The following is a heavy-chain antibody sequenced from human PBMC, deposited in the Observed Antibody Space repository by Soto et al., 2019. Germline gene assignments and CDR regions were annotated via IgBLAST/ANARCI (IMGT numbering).Heavy chain of an antibody. D-gene: IGHD6-13*01. J-gene: IGHJ6*02. V-gene: IGHV3-7*01. CDR2: IKQDGSEE. Sequence: EVQLVESGGGLVQPGGSLRLSCVDSGFTFSSYWMSWVRQAPVKGLEWVGNIKQDGSEENYVDSVKGRFTITRDNAKNSRYLQMNSLRVEDTAVYYCARIAASGRGWDVWGQWTKVVVSS. CDR3: ARIAASGRGWDV. CDR1: GFTFSSYW.